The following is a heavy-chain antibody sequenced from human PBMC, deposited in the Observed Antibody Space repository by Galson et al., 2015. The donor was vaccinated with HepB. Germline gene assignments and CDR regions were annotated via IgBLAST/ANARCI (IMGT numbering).Heavy chain of an antibody. D-gene: IGHD3-10*01. J-gene: IGHJ4*02. CDR1: GFTLSAYY. CDR2: ISESGSFT. Sequence: SLRLSCAASGFTLSAYYMSWIRQAPGKGLECVSYISESGSFTNYADSVEGRFIISRDTAKNSLYLQLNSLRVEDTAIYYCARASGSGSYYIGYLDHWGQGTLVTVSS. CDR3: ARASGSGSYYIGYLDH. V-gene: IGHV3-11*06.